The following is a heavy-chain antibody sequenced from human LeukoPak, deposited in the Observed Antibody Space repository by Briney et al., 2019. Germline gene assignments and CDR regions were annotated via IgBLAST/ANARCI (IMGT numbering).Heavy chain of an antibody. CDR1: GYIFSTYL. Sequence: GESLKISCKGSGYIFSTYLIGWVRQEPGKGLEWMGIIYPGDSDTRYSPSFQGHVTISADKSTSTVYLQWSSLKASDTAMYYCAIHAHYFDKSGYGSWGQGTLVTVSS. CDR2: IYPGDSDT. D-gene: IGHD3-22*01. CDR3: AIHAHYFDKSGYGS. J-gene: IGHJ4*02. V-gene: IGHV5-51*01.